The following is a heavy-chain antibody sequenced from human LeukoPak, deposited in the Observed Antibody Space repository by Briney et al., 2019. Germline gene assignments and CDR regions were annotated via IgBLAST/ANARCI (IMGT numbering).Heavy chain of an antibody. J-gene: IGHJ6*02. CDR3: ARDASYYYGMDV. Sequence: GGSLRLSCAASGFTFSSYVMHWVRQAPGKGLEWVAVIWYDGSNKYYADSVKGRFTISRDNSKNTLYLQMNSLRAEDTAVYYCARDASYYYGMDVWGQGTTVTVSS. CDR1: GFTFSSYV. CDR2: IWYDGSNK. V-gene: IGHV3-33*01.